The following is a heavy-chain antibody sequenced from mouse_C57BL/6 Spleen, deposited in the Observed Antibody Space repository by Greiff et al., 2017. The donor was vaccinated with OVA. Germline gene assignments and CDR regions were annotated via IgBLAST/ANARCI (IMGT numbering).Heavy chain of an antibody. J-gene: IGHJ2*01. D-gene: IGHD1-1*01. CDR2: IYPGSGST. CDR3: ARGRSSFYYFDY. CDR1: GYTFTSYW. V-gene: IGHV1-55*01. Sequence: VQLQQPGAELVKPGASVKMSCKASGYTFTSYWITWVKQRPGQGLEWIGDIYPGSGSTNYNEKFKSKATLTVDTSSSTAYMQLSSLTSEDSAVYYCARGRSSFYYFDYWGQGTTLTVSS.